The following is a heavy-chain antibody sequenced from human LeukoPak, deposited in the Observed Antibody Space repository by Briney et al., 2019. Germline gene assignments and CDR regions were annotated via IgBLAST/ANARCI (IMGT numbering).Heavy chain of an antibody. V-gene: IGHV4-34*01. D-gene: IGHD3-10*01. CDR2: INHSGST. J-gene: IGHJ4*02. CDR3: AREANYYGSGSYFEGTFDY. Sequence: SETLSLTCAVYGGSFSGYYWSWIRQPPGKGLEWIGEINHSGSTNYNPSLKSRVTISIDTSKNEFSLRLTSVTAADTAVYYCAREANYYGSGSYFEGTFDYWGQGSLVTVSS. CDR1: GGSFSGYY.